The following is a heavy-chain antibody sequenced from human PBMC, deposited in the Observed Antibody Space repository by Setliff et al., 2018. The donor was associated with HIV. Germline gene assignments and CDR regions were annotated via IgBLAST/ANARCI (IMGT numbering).Heavy chain of an antibody. CDR2: IYPGDSDT. CDR3: ARQPGRAAMGRENYYYYYMDV. Sequence: PGESLKISCKGSGYSFTSYWIGWVRQMPGKGLEWMGIIYPGDSDTRYSPSFQGQVTISADKSISTAFLQWSSLKASDTAMYYCARQPGRAAMGRENYYYYYMDVWGKGTTVTVSS. J-gene: IGHJ6*03. CDR1: GYSFTSYW. V-gene: IGHV5-51*01. D-gene: IGHD2-2*01.